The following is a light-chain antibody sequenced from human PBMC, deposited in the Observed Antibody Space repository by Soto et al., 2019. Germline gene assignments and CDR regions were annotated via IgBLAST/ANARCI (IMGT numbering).Light chain of an antibody. CDR3: YSYTGTSTYV. CDR1: SSDVGSYNY. V-gene: IGLV2-14*01. J-gene: IGLJ1*01. CDR2: EVS. Sequence: QSALTQPASVSGSPGQSITISCTGTSSDVGSYNYVSWYQHHPGKAPKLMIYEVSNRPSGVSHRFSGSKSGNTASLTISGLQAEDETICYCYSYTGTSTYVFGTGTKVTVL.